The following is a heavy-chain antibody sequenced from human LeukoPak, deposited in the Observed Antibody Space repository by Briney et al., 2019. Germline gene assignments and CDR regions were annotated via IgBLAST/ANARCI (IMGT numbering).Heavy chain of an antibody. CDR3: ARSRHSYDSTGFPHY. D-gene: IGHD3-22*01. J-gene: IGHJ4*02. CDR2: NWNGGSR. CDR1: GFTFSSYA. V-gene: IGHV3-20*04. Sequence: PGGSLRLSCAASGFTFSSYAMNWVRQAPGKGLERVSGNWNGGSRGYADSVKGRFTISRDNAKNSLYLQMNSLRAEDTALYYCARSRHSYDSTGFPHYWGQGTLVTVSS.